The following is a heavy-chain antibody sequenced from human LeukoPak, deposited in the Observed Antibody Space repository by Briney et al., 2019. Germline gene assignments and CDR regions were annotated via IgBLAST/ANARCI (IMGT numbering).Heavy chain of an antibody. CDR2: INHSGST. V-gene: IGHV4-34*01. Sequence: PSETLSLTCAVYGGSFSGYYWSWIRQPPGKGLEWIGEINHSGSTNYNPSLKSRVTISVDTSKNQFSLKLSSVTAADTAVYYCARLVNLRFLEWLSDAKYYFAYWGQGTLVTASS. CDR1: GGSFSGYY. CDR3: ARLVNLRFLEWLSDAKYYFAY. D-gene: IGHD3-3*01. J-gene: IGHJ4*02.